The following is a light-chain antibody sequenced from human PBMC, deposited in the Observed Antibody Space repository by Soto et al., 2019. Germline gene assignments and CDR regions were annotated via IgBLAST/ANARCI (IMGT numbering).Light chain of an antibody. V-gene: IGKV3D-15*01. J-gene: IGKJ1*01. CDR1: QSISSS. CDR2: GAS. Sequence: EIVLTQSPGILSLSPGERASLSCGASQSISSSFLAWYQQKPGQAPRLLIYGASSRATDIPDRFSGSGSGAEFTLTISSLQSEDFAIYYCQQYNNLPPTFGQGTKVDIK. CDR3: QQYNNLPPT.